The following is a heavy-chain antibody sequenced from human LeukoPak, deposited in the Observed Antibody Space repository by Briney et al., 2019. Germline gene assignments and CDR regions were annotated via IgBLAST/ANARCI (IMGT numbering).Heavy chain of an antibody. Sequence: SVKVSCKASGGTFSSYAISWVRQAPGQGLEWMGGIIPIFGTANYAQKFQGRVTITTDESTSTAYMELSSLRSEDTAVYYCARRTPDIVVVPAATYDAFDIWGQGTMVTVSS. D-gene: IGHD2-2*01. CDR1: GGTFSSYA. CDR2: IIPIFGTA. V-gene: IGHV1-69*05. J-gene: IGHJ3*02. CDR3: ARRTPDIVVVPAATYDAFDI.